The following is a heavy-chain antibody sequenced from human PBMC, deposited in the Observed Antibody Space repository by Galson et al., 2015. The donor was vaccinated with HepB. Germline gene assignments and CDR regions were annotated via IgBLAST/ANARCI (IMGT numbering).Heavy chain of an antibody. V-gene: IGHV3-48*03. Sequence: SLRLSCAASGFTFSSYEMNWVRQAPGKGLEWVSYISSSGSTIYYADSVKGRFTISRDNAKNSLYLQMNSLRAEDTAVYYCASFPRDYDILTGYYPIDYWGQGTLVTVSS. CDR2: ISSSGSTI. CDR1: GFTFSSYE. D-gene: IGHD3-9*01. CDR3: ASFPRDYDILTGYYPIDY. J-gene: IGHJ4*02.